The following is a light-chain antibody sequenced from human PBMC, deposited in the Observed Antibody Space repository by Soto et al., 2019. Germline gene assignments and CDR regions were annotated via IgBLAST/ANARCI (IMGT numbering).Light chain of an antibody. CDR2: EGT. CDR3: CSYAGTATV. J-gene: IGLJ1*01. Sequence: QSALTQPASVSGSPGQSITISCTGTNSDVESYNLVSWFRQHPGEAPKLIVYEGTKRPSGVSNRFSGSKSGNPASLTITGLQAEDEANYYCCSYAGTATVFGTGTKLIVL. CDR1: NSDVESYNL. V-gene: IGLV2-23*03.